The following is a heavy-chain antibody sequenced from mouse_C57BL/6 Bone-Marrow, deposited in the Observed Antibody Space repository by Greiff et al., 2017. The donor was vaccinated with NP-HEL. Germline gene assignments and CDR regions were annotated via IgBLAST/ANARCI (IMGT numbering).Heavy chain of an antibody. D-gene: IGHD1-1*01. CDR1: GYSFTDYN. V-gene: IGHV1-39*01. CDR3: ARRGYGSSPYYFDY. J-gene: IGHJ2*01. CDR2: INPNYGTT. Sequence: VQLQQSGPELVKPGASVKISCKASGYSFTDYNMNWVKQSNGKSLEWIGVINPNYGTTSYNQKFKGKATLTVDQSSSTAYMQLNSLTSEYSAVYYCARRGYGSSPYYFDYWGQGTTLTVSS.